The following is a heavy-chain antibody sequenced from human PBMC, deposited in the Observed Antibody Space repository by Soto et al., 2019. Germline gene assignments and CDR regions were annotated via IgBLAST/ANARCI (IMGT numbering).Heavy chain of an antibody. Sequence: ASVKVSCKASGGTFSSYTISWVRQAPGQGLEWMGRIIPILGIANYAQKIQGRVTITADKSTSTAYMELNSLRSEDTAVYYCARDMGFYQLLLGWGQGTLVTVSS. V-gene: IGHV1-69*04. J-gene: IGHJ4*02. CDR1: GGTFSSYT. CDR3: ARDMGFYQLLLG. D-gene: IGHD2-2*01. CDR2: IIPILGIA.